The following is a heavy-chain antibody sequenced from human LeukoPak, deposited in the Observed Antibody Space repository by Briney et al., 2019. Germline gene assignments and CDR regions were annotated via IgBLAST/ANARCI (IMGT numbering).Heavy chain of an antibody. CDR1: GGSFSGYY. J-gene: IGHJ4*02. CDR3: ARGLPPDY. Sequence: SETLSLTCAVYGGSFSGYYWSWIRQPPGKGLEWIGEINHSGSTNYIPSLKSRVTISVDTSKNQFSLKLSSVTAADTAVYYCARGLPPDYWGQGTLVTVSS. V-gene: IGHV4-34*01. CDR2: INHSGST.